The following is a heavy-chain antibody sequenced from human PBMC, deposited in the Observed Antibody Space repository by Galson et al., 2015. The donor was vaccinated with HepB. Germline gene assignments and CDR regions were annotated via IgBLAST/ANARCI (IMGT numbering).Heavy chain of an antibody. V-gene: IGHV1-8*01. J-gene: IGHJ5*02. CDR2: MNPNSGNT. D-gene: IGHD2-2*01. Sequence: SCKASGYTFTSYDTNWVRQATGQGLEWMGWMNPNSGNTGYAQKFQGRVTMTRNTPISTAYMELSSLRSEDTAVYYCARGGLGYCSSTSCLNWFDPWGQGTLVTVSS. CDR3: ARGGLGYCSSTSCLNWFDP. CDR1: GYTFTSYD.